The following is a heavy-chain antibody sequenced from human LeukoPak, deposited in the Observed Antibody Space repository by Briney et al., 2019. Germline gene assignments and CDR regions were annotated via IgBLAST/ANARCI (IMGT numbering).Heavy chain of an antibody. V-gene: IGHV4-59*01. CDR1: KGAMSTYY. Sequence: SETLSLTCTVSKGAMSTYYWNWIRQSPEKRLEWIGYIHYSGRTNYNPSLKSRLSMTIDTSKNQFFLNLSSVTAADTAVYFCAKTPDLQLSFPQFDYWGQGTLVTVSS. CDR3: AKTPDLQLSFPQFDY. CDR2: IHYSGRT. D-gene: IGHD3-16*02. J-gene: IGHJ4*02.